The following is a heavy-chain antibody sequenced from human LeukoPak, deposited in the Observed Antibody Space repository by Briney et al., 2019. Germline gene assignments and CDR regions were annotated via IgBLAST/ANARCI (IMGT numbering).Heavy chain of an antibody. Sequence: PGGSLRLSCAASGYTFSSYAMHWVRQAPGQRLEWMGWINAGNGNTKYSQKFQGGVTITRDTSASTAYMELSSLRSEDTAVYYCAREGASGWGDYWGQGTLVTVSS. V-gene: IGHV1-3*01. CDR2: INAGNGNT. J-gene: IGHJ4*02. CDR3: AREGASGWGDY. D-gene: IGHD6-19*01. CDR1: GYTFSSYA.